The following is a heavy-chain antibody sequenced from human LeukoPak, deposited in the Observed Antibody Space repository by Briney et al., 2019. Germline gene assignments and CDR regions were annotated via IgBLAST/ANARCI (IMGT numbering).Heavy chain of an antibody. CDR3: AKAMAGSTYYFDS. J-gene: IGHJ4*02. CDR1: EITFSHAW. D-gene: IGHD6-19*01. Sequence: GGSLRLSCAASEITFSHAWMSWVRQAPGKGLEWVSAISASGGSTYYADSVKGRFTISSDNSKNTLYLQMSSLRAEDTAVYYCAKAMAGSTYYFDSWGQGTLVTVSS. V-gene: IGHV3-23*01. CDR2: ISASGGST.